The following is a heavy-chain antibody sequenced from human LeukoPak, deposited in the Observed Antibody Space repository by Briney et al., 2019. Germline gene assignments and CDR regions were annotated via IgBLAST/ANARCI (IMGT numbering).Heavy chain of an antibody. J-gene: IGHJ4*02. CDR2: ISGSSYHI. D-gene: IGHD1-26*01. CDR3: ASGTIVGARGADN. V-gene: IGHV3-21*01. CDR1: GFTFSTCS. Sequence: GGSLRLSCAASGFTFSTCSMKWVRQAPGKALEWVSSISGSSYHIYYADSVKGRFTISRDNANNLLYLQMSSLRAEDTAVYYCASGTIVGARGADNWGQGTLVTVSS.